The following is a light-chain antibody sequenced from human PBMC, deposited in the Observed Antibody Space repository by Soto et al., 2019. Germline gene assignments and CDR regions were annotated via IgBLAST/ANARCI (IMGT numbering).Light chain of an antibody. J-gene: IGLJ2*01. CDR3: SSYTGSNNHVV. Sequence: QSVLTQPPSASGSPGQSVTISCTGTSSDVGGYNYVSWYQHHPGKAPRLMIYEVNKRPSGVPDRFSGSKSGNLASLTVSGLQAEDEADYYCSSYTGSNNHVVFGGGTKVTVL. CDR2: EVN. V-gene: IGLV2-8*01. CDR1: SSDVGGYNY.